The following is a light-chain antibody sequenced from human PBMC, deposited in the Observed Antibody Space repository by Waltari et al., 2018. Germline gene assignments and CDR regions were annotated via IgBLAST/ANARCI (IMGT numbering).Light chain of an antibody. Sequence: QSALTQPRSVSGSPGQSVTISCTGTSRDVGGYNYVSWYQQHPGKAPQLMIYDVNRLPSGVPERFSFSMSVNTSSLTFSWLQAEDEADYYCCSYAGSALRVFGGGTKLTVL. V-gene: IGLV2-11*01. CDR2: DVN. CDR1: SRDVGGYNY. J-gene: IGLJ3*02. CDR3: CSYAGSALRV.